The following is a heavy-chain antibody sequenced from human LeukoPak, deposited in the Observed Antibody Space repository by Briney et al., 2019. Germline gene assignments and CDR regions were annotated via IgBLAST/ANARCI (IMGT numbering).Heavy chain of an antibody. CDR1: GYTLTSYY. Sequence: ASVKVSCKASGYTLTSYYMHWVRQAPGQGLEWMGIINPSGGSTSYAQKFQGRVTMTRDTSTSTVYMELSSLRSEDTAVYYCARDHGSGRFDYWGQGTLVTVSS. D-gene: IGHD3-10*01. V-gene: IGHV1-46*01. CDR2: INPSGGST. CDR3: ARDHGSGRFDY. J-gene: IGHJ4*02.